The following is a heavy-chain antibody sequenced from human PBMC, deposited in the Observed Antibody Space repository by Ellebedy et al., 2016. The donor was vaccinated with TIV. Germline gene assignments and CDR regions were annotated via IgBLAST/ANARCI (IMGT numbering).Heavy chain of an antibody. V-gene: IGHV3-30*03. J-gene: IGHJ4*02. CDR1: GFTFSSFG. D-gene: IGHD1-7*01. Sequence: GGSLRLSXSASGFTFSSFGMHWVRQAPGKGLEWVAVISYDGVKKYYADSVQGRFTISRDNSKNTLYLQMNSLRAEDTAVYYCARTTGTTDYWGQGTLVTVSS. CDR2: ISYDGVKK. CDR3: ARTTGTTDY.